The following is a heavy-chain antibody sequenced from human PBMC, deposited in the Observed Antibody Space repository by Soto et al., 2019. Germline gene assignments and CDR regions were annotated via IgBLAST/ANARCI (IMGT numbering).Heavy chain of an antibody. D-gene: IGHD1-1*01. CDR3: ARMNQLAPKRNAFDI. CDR1: GVSISSYY. J-gene: IGHJ3*02. V-gene: IGHV4-59*01. Sequence: SETLSLTCTVSGVSISSYYWTWTRQPPGKGLEWIGYIYYSGSSGSTNYSPSLKSRVTMSADTSKNQFSLKLSSVTAADTAVYYCARMNQLAPKRNAFDIWSQGTMVTVSS. CDR2: IYYSGSSGST.